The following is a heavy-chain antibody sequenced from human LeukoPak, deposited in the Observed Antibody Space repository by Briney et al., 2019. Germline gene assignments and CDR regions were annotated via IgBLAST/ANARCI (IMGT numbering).Heavy chain of an antibody. Sequence: SETLSLTCTVSGGSISSSSYYWGWIRQPPGKGLEWIGSIYYSGSTYYNPSLKSRVTISVDTSKNHFSLKLSSVTAADTAVYYCARLIHDSRGYRFDYWGQGTLVTVSS. CDR3: ARLIHDSRGYRFDY. CDR2: IYYSGST. D-gene: IGHD3-22*01. CDR1: GGSISSSSYY. J-gene: IGHJ4*02. V-gene: IGHV4-39*02.